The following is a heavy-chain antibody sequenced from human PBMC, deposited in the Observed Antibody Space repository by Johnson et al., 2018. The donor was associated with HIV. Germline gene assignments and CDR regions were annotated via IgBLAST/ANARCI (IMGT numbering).Heavy chain of an antibody. D-gene: IGHD6-19*01. Sequence: QVQLVESGGGFVTPGGSLRLSCAASGFTFSDYYMSWIRQAPGKGLEWVSYISSSGGAIFYADSVKGRFTSSRDNAKHSLSLQMNSLRVEDTAIYYCAKLRKKQWLVGEAFDIWGQGTMVTVSS. J-gene: IGHJ3*02. CDR2: ISSSGGAI. CDR3: AKLRKKQWLVGEAFDI. V-gene: IGHV3-11*04. CDR1: GFTFSDYY.